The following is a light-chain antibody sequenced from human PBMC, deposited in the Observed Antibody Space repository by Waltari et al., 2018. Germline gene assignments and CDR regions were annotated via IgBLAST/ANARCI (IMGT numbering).Light chain of an antibody. CDR2: AAS. CDR3: QQSYSTPRT. J-gene: IGKJ1*01. CDR1: PSISSY. V-gene: IGKV1-39*01. Sequence: DIQMTQSPSSLSASVGDRVTITCRASPSISSYLNWYQQKPGKAPKRLIYAASSLQSGVPSRFSGSGSGTDFTLTISSLQPEDFATYYCQQSYSTPRTFGQGTKVEIK.